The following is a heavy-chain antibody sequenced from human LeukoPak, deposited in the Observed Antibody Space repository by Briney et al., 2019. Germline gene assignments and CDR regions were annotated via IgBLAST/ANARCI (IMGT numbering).Heavy chain of an antibody. D-gene: IGHD3-22*01. V-gene: IGHV3-30*02. CDR1: GFTFSSYG. CDR2: IRYDGTNK. Sequence: PGGSLRLSCAASGFTFSSYGMHWVRQAPGKGLEWVAFIRYDGTNKYYADSVKGRFTIPRDNSKNTLYLQMNSLRAEDTAVYYCARAPRYYYDSSGYYYLTHFDYWGQGTLVTVSS. CDR3: ARAPRYYYDSSGYYYLTHFDY. J-gene: IGHJ4*02.